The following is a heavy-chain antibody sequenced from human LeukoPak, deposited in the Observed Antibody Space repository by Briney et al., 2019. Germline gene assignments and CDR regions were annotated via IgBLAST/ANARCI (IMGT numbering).Heavy chain of an antibody. CDR3: ARGRRFYYYYYMDV. D-gene: IGHD1-1*01. J-gene: IGHJ6*03. CDR1: GGSFSGYY. CDR2: INHSGST. Sequence: SETLTLTCAVYGGSFSGYYWSWIRQPPGKGLEWIGEINHSGSTNYNPSLKSRVTISVDTSKNQFSLKLSSVTAADTAVYYCARGRRFYYYYYMDVWGKGTTVTVSS. V-gene: IGHV4-34*01.